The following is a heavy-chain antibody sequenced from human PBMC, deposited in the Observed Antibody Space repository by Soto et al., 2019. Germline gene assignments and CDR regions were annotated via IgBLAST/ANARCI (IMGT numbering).Heavy chain of an antibody. CDR1: GFTFSSYG. CDR3: ARAFAACSGGSCYAPGGSYMDV. D-gene: IGHD2-15*01. V-gene: IGHV3-33*01. J-gene: IGHJ6*03. CDR2: IWYDGSNK. Sequence: GGSLRLSCAASGFTFSSYGMHWVRQAPGKGLEWVAVIWYDGSNKYYADSVKGRFTISRDNSKNTLYLQMNSLRAEDTAVYYCARAFAACSGGSCYAPGGSYMDVWGKGTTVTVSS.